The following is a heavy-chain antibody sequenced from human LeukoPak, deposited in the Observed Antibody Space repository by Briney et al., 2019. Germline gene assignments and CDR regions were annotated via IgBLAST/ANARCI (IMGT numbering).Heavy chain of an antibody. CDR1: GFTFSSSA. Sequence: GGSLRLSCAASGFTFSSSAMSWVRQAPGKGLEWVSAISKNGGYTYYADSVQGRFTISKDNSKSTLCLQMNSLRAEDTAVYYCAKQLGYCSDGSCYFPYWGQGTLVTVSS. D-gene: IGHD2-15*01. J-gene: IGHJ4*02. CDR3: AKQLGYCSDGSCYFPY. V-gene: IGHV3-23*01. CDR2: ISKNGGYT.